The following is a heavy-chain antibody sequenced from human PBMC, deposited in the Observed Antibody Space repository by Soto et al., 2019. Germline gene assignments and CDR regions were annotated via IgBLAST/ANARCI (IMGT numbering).Heavy chain of an antibody. CDR1: GFTLSAYS. CDR3: AREGYDSSGYYYDY. Sequence: GGSLRLSCAASGFTLSAYSMNWVRQTPGKGLEWVSSISTSSTYIHYADSAKGRFTISRDNAKNSLYLQMNSLRAGDTAVYYCAREGYDSSGYYYDYWGQGTLVTVSS. D-gene: IGHD3-22*01. CDR2: ISTSSTYI. J-gene: IGHJ4*02. V-gene: IGHV3-21*01.